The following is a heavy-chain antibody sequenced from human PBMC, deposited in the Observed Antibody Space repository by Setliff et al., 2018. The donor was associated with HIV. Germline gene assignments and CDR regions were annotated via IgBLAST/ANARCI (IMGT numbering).Heavy chain of an antibody. CDR2: IYTSGST. CDR1: GGSISSYY. Sequence: SETLSLTCTVSGGSISSYYWSWIRQPPGKGLEWIGYIYTSGSTNYNPSLKSRVTISVDTSKNQFSLKLSSVTAADTALYYCARGLSFYYPGGFDYWGQGTLVTVSS. V-gene: IGHV4-4*09. CDR3: ARGLSFYYPGGFDY. J-gene: IGHJ4*02. D-gene: IGHD3-10*01.